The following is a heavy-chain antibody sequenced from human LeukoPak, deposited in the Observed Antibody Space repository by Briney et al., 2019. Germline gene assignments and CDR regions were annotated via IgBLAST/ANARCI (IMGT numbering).Heavy chain of an antibody. CDR1: GGTFSSYA. CDR2: IIPILGIA. Sequence: GASVKVSCKASGGTFSSYAISWVRQAPGQGLEWMGRIIPILGIANYAQKFQGRVTITADKSTSTAYMELSSLRSEDTAVYYCARVSGHDILTGHYKRDAFDIWGQGTMVTVSS. CDR3: ARVSGHDILTGHYKRDAFDI. J-gene: IGHJ3*02. D-gene: IGHD3-9*01. V-gene: IGHV1-69*04.